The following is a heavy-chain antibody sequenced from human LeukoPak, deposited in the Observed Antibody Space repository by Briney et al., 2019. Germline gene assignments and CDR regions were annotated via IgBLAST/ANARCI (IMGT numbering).Heavy chain of an antibody. V-gene: IGHV1-69*04. CDR3: ASNSDPTLDAFDI. D-gene: IGHD3-10*01. CDR1: GGTFSSYA. J-gene: IGHJ3*02. CDR2: IIPILGIA. Sequence: SVKVSCKASGGTFSSYAISWVRQARGQGLEWMGRIIPILGIANYAQKFQGRVTITADKSTSTAYMELSSLRSEDTAVYYCASNSDPTLDAFDIWGQGTMVTVSS.